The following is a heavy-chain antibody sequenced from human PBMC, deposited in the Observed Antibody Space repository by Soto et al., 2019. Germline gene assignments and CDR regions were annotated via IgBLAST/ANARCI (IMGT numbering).Heavy chain of an antibody. CDR1: GGSISSYY. D-gene: IGHD1-26*01. Sequence: QVQLQESGPGLVQPSKTLSLTCTVSGGSISSYYWSWIRQPPGKELQYIGYIYYSGSTNYNPSLKSRVTISDDTSTNQFSLTLSSVTAADTAVYYCARVWWEREVYVMDVWGQGTTVTVSS. CDR3: ARVWWEREVYVMDV. CDR2: IYYSGST. V-gene: IGHV4-59*08. J-gene: IGHJ6*02.